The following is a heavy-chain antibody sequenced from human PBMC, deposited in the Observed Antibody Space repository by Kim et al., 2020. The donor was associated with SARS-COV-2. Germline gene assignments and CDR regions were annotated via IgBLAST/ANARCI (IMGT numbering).Heavy chain of an antibody. J-gene: IGHJ4*02. CDR1: GFTFSTYW. CDR3: TRGTVVGTREPDY. Sequence: GGSLRLSCAASGFTFSTYWMTWVRQAPGKGLAWVASIKQDGSEKYPVDSVKGRFTISRDNAKNSLYLQMNGLRADDTAVYYCTRGTVVGTREPDYWGQGTLSPSP. D-gene: IGHD6-13*01. CDR2: IKQDGSEK. V-gene: IGHV3-7*01.